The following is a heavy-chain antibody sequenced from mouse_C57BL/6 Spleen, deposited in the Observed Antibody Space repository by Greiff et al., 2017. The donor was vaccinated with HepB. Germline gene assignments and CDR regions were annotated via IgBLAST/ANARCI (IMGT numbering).Heavy chain of an antibody. CDR3: ARSRDYDYDVYAMDY. D-gene: IGHD2-4*01. CDR2: IHPNSGST. J-gene: IGHJ4*01. CDR1: GYTFTSYW. Sequence: LQPGAELVKPGASVKLSCKASGYTFTSYWMHWVKQRPGQGLEWIGMIHPNSGSTNYNEKFKSKATLTVDKSSSTAYMQLSSLTSEDSAVYYCARSRDYDYDVYAMDYWGQGTSVTVSS. V-gene: IGHV1-64*01.